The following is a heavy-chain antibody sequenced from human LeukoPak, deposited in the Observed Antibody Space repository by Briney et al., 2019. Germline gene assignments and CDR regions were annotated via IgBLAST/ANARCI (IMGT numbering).Heavy chain of an antibody. CDR1: GFTFGDYA. CDR3: TREQYYYDSSGYYYDDY. CDR2: IRSKAYGATT. Sequence: GGSLRLSCTASGFTFGDYAMSWVSEAPGKGREWVGFIRSKAYGATTEYPASVKGRFTISRDDSKSIAYLQMNSLKTEDTAVYYCTREQYYYDSSGYYYDDYWGQGTLVTVSP. J-gene: IGHJ4*02. V-gene: IGHV3-49*04. D-gene: IGHD3-22*01.